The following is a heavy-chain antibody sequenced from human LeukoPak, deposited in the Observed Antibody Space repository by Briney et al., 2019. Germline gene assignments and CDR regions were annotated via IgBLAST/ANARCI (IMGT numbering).Heavy chain of an antibody. CDR3: AREISGGYYYYYYMDV. CDR1: GFTFSSYG. D-gene: IGHD3-10*01. Sequence: AGSLRLSCAASGFTFSSYGMRWVRQAPGKGLDWVAVIWYDGSNKYYADSVKGRFTISRDNSKNTLYLQMNSLRAEDTAVYYCAREISGGYYYYYYMDVWGKGTTVTVSS. V-gene: IGHV3-33*01. J-gene: IGHJ6*03. CDR2: IWYDGSNK.